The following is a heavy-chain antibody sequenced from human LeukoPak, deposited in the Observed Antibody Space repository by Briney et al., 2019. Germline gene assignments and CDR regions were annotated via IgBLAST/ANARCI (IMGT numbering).Heavy chain of an antibody. CDR1: GFTFSSYA. CDR3: AKDQTTTMVRGASAFDY. J-gene: IGHJ4*02. D-gene: IGHD3-10*01. Sequence: PGGSLRLSCAASGFTFSSYAMSWVRQAPGKGLEWVSAISGSGGSTYYADSVKGRFTISRDNSKNTLYLQMNSLRAEDTAVYYCAKDQTTTMVRGASAFDYWGQGTLVTVSS. CDR2: ISGSGGST. V-gene: IGHV3-23*01.